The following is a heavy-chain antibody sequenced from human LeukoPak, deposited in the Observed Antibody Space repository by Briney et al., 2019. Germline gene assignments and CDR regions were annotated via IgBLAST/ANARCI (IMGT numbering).Heavy chain of an antibody. Sequence: PGGSLRLSCAASGFTFSDYYMSWIRQAPGKGLEWVSYISSSGSIIDYADSVRGRFTISRDNAKNSLYLQMNSLRDEDTAVYYCTSPPLGYCSTTSCLQYFEQWGQGTLVTVSS. CDR1: GFTFSDYY. V-gene: IGHV3-11*04. CDR2: ISSSGSII. D-gene: IGHD2-2*01. CDR3: TSPPLGYCSTTSCLQYFEQ. J-gene: IGHJ1*01.